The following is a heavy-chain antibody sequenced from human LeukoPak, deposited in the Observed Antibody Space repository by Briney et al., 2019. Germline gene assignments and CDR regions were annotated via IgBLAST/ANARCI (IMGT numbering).Heavy chain of an antibody. CDR3: AKDEYSSSWYYYYYGMDV. V-gene: IGHV3-30*18. CDR2: ISYDGSNK. CDR1: GFTFSSYG. Sequence: GRSLRLSCAASGFTFSSYGMHWVSQAPGKGLEWVAVISYDGSNKYYADSVKGRFTISRDNSKNTLYLQMNSLRAEDTAVYYCAKDEYSSSWYYYYYGMDVWGKGTTVTVSS. D-gene: IGHD6-13*01. J-gene: IGHJ6*04.